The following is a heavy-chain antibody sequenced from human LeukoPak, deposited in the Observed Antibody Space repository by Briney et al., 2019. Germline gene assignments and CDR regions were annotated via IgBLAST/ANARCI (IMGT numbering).Heavy chain of an antibody. V-gene: IGHV3-7*03. CDR1: GFTFSSYA. J-gene: IGHJ4*02. Sequence: GGSLRLSCAASGFTFSSYAMSWVRQAPGKGLEWVANKKQDGSEKYYVDSVKGRFTISRDNAKNSLDLQMNSLRAEDTAVYYCANQKPSDYWGQGTLVTVSS. CDR2: KKQDGSEK. CDR3: ANQKPSDY.